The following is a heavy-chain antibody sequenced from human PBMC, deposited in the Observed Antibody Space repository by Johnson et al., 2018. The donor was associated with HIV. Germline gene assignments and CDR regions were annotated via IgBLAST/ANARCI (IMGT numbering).Heavy chain of an antibody. V-gene: IGHV3-20*04. CDR3: AKDRWHYNFWVDAFDI. D-gene: IGHD3-3*01. CDR1: GFTFDDYG. Sequence: EQLVESGGGVVQPGRSLRLSCAASGFTFDDYGMSWVRQAPGKGLEWVSGINWNGGSRGYADSVKGRFTISRVNAKNSLYLQMNSLRAEDTAVYYCAKDRWHYNFWVDAFDIWG. CDR2: INWNGGSR. J-gene: IGHJ3*02.